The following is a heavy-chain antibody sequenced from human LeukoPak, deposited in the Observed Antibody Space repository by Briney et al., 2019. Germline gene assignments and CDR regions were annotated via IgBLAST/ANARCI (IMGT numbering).Heavy chain of an antibody. CDR3: ARAPDDSSGYYRYYYYMDV. CDR2: INSDGRST. V-gene: IGHV3-74*01. J-gene: IGHJ6*03. CDR1: GFTFSSYW. D-gene: IGHD3-22*01. Sequence: GGSLRLSCAGSGFTFSSYWMHGVRQAPGKGLVWVSRINSDGRSTIYADSVKGRFTISRDNAKNTLYLQFNSLRPEDTAVYYCARAPDDSSGYYRYYYYMDVCGKGTTVTVSS.